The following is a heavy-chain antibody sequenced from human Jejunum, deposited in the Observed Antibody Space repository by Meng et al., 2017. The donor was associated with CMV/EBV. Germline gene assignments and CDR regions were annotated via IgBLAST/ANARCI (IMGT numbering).Heavy chain of an antibody. V-gene: IGHV3-15*01. J-gene: IGHJ4*02. CDR3: TTAYGGSFSN. CDR1: GFLFSNAW. Sequence: VQLVGSGGGLVKPGESLRLSFAASGFLFSNAWMSWVRQGPGKGLEWVGRIKSKADGETTDYASPVKGRFTISRDDSKNTLYLEMNSLKTEDTAIYYCTTAYGGSFSNWGQGTLVTVSS. D-gene: IGHD1-26*01. CDR2: IKSKADGETT.